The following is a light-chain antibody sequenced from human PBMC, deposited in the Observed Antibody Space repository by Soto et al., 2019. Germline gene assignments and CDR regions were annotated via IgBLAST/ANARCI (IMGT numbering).Light chain of an antibody. V-gene: IGKV1-5*03. J-gene: IGKJ1*01. Sequence: DIQMTQSPSTLSASVGDRVTITCRASQSISTWLAWYQQKPGKAPKLLIYKASNLESGVPSRFSGSGSGTEFTLTISALQPDDFATHHCQQHKTYWTFGQGTKVEIK. CDR3: QQHKTYWT. CDR1: QSISTW. CDR2: KAS.